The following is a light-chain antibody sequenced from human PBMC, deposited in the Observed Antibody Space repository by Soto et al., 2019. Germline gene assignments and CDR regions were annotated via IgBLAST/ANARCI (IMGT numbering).Light chain of an antibody. CDR3: QQHTYCPPIT. V-gene: IGKV3-11*01. CDR2: DAS. Sequence: EVVLTQSPATLSLSPGERATLSCRASQSLRSYLAWYQQKPGQAPRLLIYDASNRATGIPARFSGSGSGTDFTLTISSLEPEDFAVYYCQQHTYCPPITFGEGTRLEIK. CDR1: QSLRSY. J-gene: IGKJ5*01.